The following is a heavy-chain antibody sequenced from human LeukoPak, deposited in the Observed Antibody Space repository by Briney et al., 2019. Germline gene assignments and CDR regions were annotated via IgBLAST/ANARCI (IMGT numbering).Heavy chain of an antibody. CDR1: GFTFSSYS. CDR2: VSSSSSYI. D-gene: IGHD2-2*01. J-gene: IGHJ4*02. V-gene: IGHV3-21*01. CDR3: ARDRARVVPAASDTHFDY. Sequence: GGSLRLSCAASGFTFSSYSMNWVRQAPGKGLEWVSSVSSSSSYIYYADSVKGRFTISRDNAKNSLYLQMNSLRAEDTAVYYCARDRARVVPAASDTHFDYWGQGTLVTVSS.